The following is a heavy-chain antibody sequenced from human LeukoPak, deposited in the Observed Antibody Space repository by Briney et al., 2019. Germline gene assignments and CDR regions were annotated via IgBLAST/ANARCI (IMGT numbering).Heavy chain of an antibody. CDR2: ISAYNGNT. V-gene: IGHV1-18*01. CDR3: ARDKPTSGYYFFDY. J-gene: IGHJ4*02. D-gene: IGHD3-3*01. CDR1: GYTFTSYG. Sequence: ASVKVSFKASGYTFTSYGISWVRQAPGQGLEWMGWISAYNGNTNYAQKLQGRVTMTTDTSTSTAYMELRSLRSDDTAVYYCARDKPTSGYYFFDYWGQGTLVTVSS.